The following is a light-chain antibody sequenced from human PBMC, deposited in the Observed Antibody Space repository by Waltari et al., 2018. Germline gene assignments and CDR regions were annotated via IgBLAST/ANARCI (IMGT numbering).Light chain of an antibody. V-gene: IGLV3-21*04. J-gene: IGLJ1*01. CDR2: DDT. CDR3: QVWHADIDPGV. CDR1: NIGRSR. Sequence: SYVLTQPPSVSVAPGETASIPCGGDNIGRSRWHWYHQKTGQAPVLVIFDDTDRPSGVPARFSGSNSGNTATLTITSVEAGDEARYYCQVWHADIDPGVFGTGTEVTVL.